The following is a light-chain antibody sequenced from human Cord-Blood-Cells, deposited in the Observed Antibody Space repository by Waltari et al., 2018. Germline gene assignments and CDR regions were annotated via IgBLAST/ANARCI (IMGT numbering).Light chain of an antibody. CDR3: MQALQTWT. CDR2: LGS. J-gene: IGKJ1*01. V-gene: IGKV2-28*01. Sequence: DMVMTQSPLSLPVTPGEAASISCRSSQSLLHSNGYNYLDWYLQKPGQSPQLLIYLGSNRASGVPDRFSGSGSGTDFTLKISRVEAEDVGVYYCMQALQTWTFGQGTKVEIK. CDR1: QSLLHSNGYNY.